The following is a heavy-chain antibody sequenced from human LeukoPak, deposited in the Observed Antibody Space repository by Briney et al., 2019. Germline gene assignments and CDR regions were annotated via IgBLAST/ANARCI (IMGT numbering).Heavy chain of an antibody. V-gene: IGHV3-33*06. J-gene: IGHJ4*02. CDR2: IWYDGSNK. Sequence: GGSLRLSCAASGFTFSSYGMHWVRQAPGKGLEWVAVIWYDGSNKYYADSVKGRFTISRDNSKNTLYLQMNSLRAEDTAVYYCAKAIVVVKSAFDYWGQGTLVTVSS. CDR1: GFTFSSYG. D-gene: IGHD3-22*01. CDR3: AKAIVVVKSAFDY.